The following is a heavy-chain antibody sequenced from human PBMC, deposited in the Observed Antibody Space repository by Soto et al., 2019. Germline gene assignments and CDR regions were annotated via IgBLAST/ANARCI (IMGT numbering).Heavy chain of an antibody. V-gene: IGHV4-34*01. CDR2: INHSGST. CDR1: GGSFSGSY. Sequence: TLSLTCAVYGGSFSGSYWSWIRQPPGKGLEWIGEINHSGSTNYNPSLKSRVTISVDTSKNQFSLKLSSVTAADTAVYYCARGEGYCSSTSCPKNFDYWGQGTLVTVSS. J-gene: IGHJ4*02. D-gene: IGHD2-2*01. CDR3: ARGEGYCSSTSCPKNFDY.